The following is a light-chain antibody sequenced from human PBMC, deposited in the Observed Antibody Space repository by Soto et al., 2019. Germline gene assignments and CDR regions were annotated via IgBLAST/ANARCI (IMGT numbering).Light chain of an antibody. Sequence: EIVLTQSPGTLSLSPGERATLSCRASQIVTSRYLAWYQQKPGQPPRLLIYGASSRATGVPDRFSGSGSGTDFTLTISRLEPEDFAVYYCHQYGSSPRTFGQGTKLEIK. CDR1: QIVTSRY. CDR2: GAS. V-gene: IGKV3-20*01. CDR3: HQYGSSPRT. J-gene: IGKJ2*01.